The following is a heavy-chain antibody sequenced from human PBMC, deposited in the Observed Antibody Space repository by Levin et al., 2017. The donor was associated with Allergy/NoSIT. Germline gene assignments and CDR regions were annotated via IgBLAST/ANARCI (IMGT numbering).Heavy chain of an antibody. V-gene: IGHV4-59*01. CDR2: IYYSGST. J-gene: IGHJ4*02. CDR3: ARGRHAGYSYGFYYFDS. CDR1: GGSISSYY. D-gene: IGHD5-18*01. Sequence: SQTLSLTCTVSGGSISSYYWSWIRQPPGKGLEWLWYIYYSGSTNYNPSFKSRVTISVDTSKNQFSLKLRSVTAADTAVYYCARGRHAGYSYGFYYFDSWGQGTLVTVSS.